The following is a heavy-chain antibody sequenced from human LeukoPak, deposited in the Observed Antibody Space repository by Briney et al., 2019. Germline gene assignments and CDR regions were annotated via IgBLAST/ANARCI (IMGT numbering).Heavy chain of an antibody. V-gene: IGHV1-2*02. J-gene: IGHJ4*02. D-gene: IGHD3-3*01. Sequence: ASVKVSCKASGYTFTGYYMHWVRQAPGQGLEWMGWINPNSGGTNYAQKFQGRVAMTRDTSISTAYMELSRLRSDDTAVYYCASNPPLRFLEWLMVYWGQGTLVTVSS. CDR1: GYTFTGYY. CDR3: ASNPPLRFLEWLMVY. CDR2: INPNSGGT.